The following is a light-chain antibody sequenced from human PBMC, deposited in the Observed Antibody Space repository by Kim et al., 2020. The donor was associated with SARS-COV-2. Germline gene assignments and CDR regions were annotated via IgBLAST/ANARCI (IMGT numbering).Light chain of an antibody. V-gene: IGLV2-14*01. CDR3: SSYIRGSTNYV. J-gene: IGLJ1*01. CDR1: SRDVGGYKY. CDR2: EVS. Sequence: SSTISGTGTSRDVGGYKYVSWYQQHSGKAPKLVIYEVSNRPSGVSNRFSGSKSGNTASLTISGLQAEDEADYYCSSYIRGSTNYVFGTGTKVTVL.